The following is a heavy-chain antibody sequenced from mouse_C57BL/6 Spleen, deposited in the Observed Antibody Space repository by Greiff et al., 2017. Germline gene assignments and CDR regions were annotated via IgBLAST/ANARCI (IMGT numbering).Heavy chain of an antibody. CDR1: GYTFTDYE. CDR3: TRNYGSTSFAY. CDR2: IDPETGGT. J-gene: IGHJ3*01. V-gene: IGHV1-15*01. Sequence: VQVVESGAELVRPGASVTLSCKASGYTFTDYEMHWVKQTPVHGLEWIGAIDPETGGTAYNQKFKGKAILTADKSSSTAYMELRSLTSEDSAVYYCTRNYGSTSFAYWGQGTLVTVSA. D-gene: IGHD1-1*01.